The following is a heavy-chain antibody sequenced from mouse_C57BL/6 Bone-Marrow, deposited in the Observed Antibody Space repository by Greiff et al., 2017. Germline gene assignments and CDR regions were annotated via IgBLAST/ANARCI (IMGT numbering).Heavy chain of an antibody. CDR2: INPNYGTT. CDR3: ARGYDDDYAMDY. V-gene: IGHV1-39*01. J-gene: IGHJ4*01. CDR1: GYSFTDYN. Sequence: VQLKQSGPELVKPGASVKISCKASGYSFTDYNMNWVKQSNGKSLEWIGIINPNYGTTSYNQKFKGKATLTVDKSSSTAYMQLNSLTSEDSAVYDYARGYDDDYAMDYWGQGTSVTVSS. D-gene: IGHD2-4*01.